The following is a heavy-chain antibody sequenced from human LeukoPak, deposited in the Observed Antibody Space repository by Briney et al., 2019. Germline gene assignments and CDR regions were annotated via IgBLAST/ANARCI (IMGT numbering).Heavy chain of an antibody. CDR2: VYYTGST. V-gene: IGHV4-39*01. CDR3: ARQDYADAFDN. D-gene: IGHD4-17*01. J-gene: IGHJ4*02. CDR1: GGTISGSDYY. Sequence: SETLSLTCTVSGGTISGSDYYWGWVRQPPGKGLEWIGSVYYTGSTYYNPSLKSRVSTSVDTSKTQFSLKLSSVTAADTAVYYCARQDYADAFDNWGQGTLVTVSS.